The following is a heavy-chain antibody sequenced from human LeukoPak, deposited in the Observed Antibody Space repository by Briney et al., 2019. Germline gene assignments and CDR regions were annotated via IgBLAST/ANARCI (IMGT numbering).Heavy chain of an antibody. CDR3: ARGGKPGGFGI. D-gene: IGHD2-8*02. V-gene: IGHV3-66*01. CDR1: GFTVGTSY. CDR2: IENTGTT. J-gene: IGHJ3*02. Sequence: PGGSLRLSCVASGFTVGTSYMTWVRQAPGGGLECVSFIENTGTTYYADSVKGRFTISRDSSENTLYLQMNSLRAEDTAVYYCARGGKPGGFGIWGQGTMVTVSS.